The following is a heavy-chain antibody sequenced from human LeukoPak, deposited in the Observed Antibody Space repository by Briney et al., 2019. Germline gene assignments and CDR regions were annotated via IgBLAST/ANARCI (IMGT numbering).Heavy chain of an antibody. CDR2: IIPILGIA. J-gene: IGHJ4*02. CDR1: GGTFSSYA. D-gene: IGHD3-22*01. V-gene: IGHV1-69*04. CDR3: ARDVGYYYDSSGYQSLGY. Sequence: GASVKDSCMASGGTFSSYAISWVRQAPGQGLEWMGRIIPILGIANYAQKFQGRVTITADKSTSTAYMELSSLRTEDTAVYYCARDVGYYYDSSGYQSLGYWGQGTLVTVSS.